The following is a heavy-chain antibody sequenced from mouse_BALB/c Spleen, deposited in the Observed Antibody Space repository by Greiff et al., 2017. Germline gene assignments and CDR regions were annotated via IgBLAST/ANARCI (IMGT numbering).Heavy chain of an antibody. Sequence: EVKVVESGGGLVQPGGSRKLSCAASGFTFSSFGMHWVRQAPEKGLEWVAYISSGSSTIYYADTVKGRFTISRDNPKNTLFLQMTSLRSEDTAMYYCARSRRSWFAYWGQGTLVTVSA. J-gene: IGHJ3*01. V-gene: IGHV5-17*02. CDR2: ISSGSSTI. CDR1: GFTFSSFG. CDR3: ARSRRSWFAY. D-gene: IGHD2-14*01.